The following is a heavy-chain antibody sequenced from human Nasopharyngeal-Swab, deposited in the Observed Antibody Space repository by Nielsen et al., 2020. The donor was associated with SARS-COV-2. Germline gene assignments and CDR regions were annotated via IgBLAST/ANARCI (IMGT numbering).Heavy chain of an antibody. CDR3: ARVLEGGPYLRHDY. D-gene: IGHD3-3*01. J-gene: IGHJ4*02. CDR1: GGTFSSYA. CDR2: ISAYNGNT. V-gene: IGHV1-18*01. Sequence: ASVKVSCKASGGTFSSYAISWVRQAPGQGLEWMGWISAYNGNTNYAQKLQGRVTMTTDTSTSTAYMELRSLRSDDTAVYYCARVLEGGPYLRHDYWGQGTLVTVSS.